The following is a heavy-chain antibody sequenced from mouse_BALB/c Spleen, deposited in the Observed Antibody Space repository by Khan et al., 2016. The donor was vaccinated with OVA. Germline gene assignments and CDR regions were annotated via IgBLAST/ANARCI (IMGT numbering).Heavy chain of an antibody. CDR3: ARRGYDYGRGALFAY. CDR2: IWSDGST. Sequence: QVQLKQSGPGLVQPSQSLSITCTVSGFSLTNYSVHWVRQSPGKGLEWLGVIWSDGSTDYNAAFISRLTIRKDNSRSQVFLKMNSLQPYDTAIYYCARRGYDYGRGALFAYWGQGTLVTVSA. V-gene: IGHV2-2*01. CDR1: GFSLTNYS. J-gene: IGHJ3*01. D-gene: IGHD2-4*01.